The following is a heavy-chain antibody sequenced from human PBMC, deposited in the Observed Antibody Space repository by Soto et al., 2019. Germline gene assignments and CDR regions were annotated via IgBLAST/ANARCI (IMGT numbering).Heavy chain of an antibody. J-gene: IGHJ4*02. D-gene: IGHD5-12*01. CDR1: GFTFRSNW. CDR2: IKQDGSEK. Sequence: VGSLRLSCAASGFTFRSNWMSWVRQAPGKGLEWVANIKQDGSEKYYVDSVKGRFTISRDNAKNSLYLQMNSLRAEDTAVYYCATSGGGWLQPPVWGQGTLVTVSS. CDR3: ATSGGGWLQPPV. V-gene: IGHV3-7*03.